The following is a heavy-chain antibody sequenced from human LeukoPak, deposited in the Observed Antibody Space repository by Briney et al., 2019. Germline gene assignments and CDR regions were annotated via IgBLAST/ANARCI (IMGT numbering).Heavy chain of an antibody. CDR3: ARDLYRDSLPVSWFDP. Sequence: ASVKVSCKASGYTFTSYGISWVRQAPGQGVEWMGWISDYNGNTNYAQKLQGRVTMTTDTSTSKAYMELRSLRSDDTAVYYCARDLYRDSLPVSWFDPWGQGTLVTVSS. V-gene: IGHV1-18*01. D-gene: IGHD4-11*01. CDR2: ISDYNGNT. J-gene: IGHJ5*02. CDR1: GYTFTSYG.